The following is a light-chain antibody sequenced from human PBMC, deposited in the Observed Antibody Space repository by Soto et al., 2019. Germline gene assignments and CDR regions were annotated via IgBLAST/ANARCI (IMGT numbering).Light chain of an antibody. CDR1: QSINSNY. V-gene: IGKV3-20*01. J-gene: IGKJ1*01. CDR3: QQYDSSPRT. CDR2: GAS. Sequence: EIVLTQSPGTLSLSPGERATLSCRASQSINSNYLAWYQQKPGQGPRPLMYGASSRATGIPDRFSGSGSGTDFTLTINRLEPEDFAVYYCQQYDSSPRTFGQGTKVEIK.